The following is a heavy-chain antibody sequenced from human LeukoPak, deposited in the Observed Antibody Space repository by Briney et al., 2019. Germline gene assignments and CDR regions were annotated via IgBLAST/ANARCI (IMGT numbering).Heavy chain of an antibody. Sequence: SQTLSLTCTVSGGSISSGDYYWSWIRQPPGKGLEWIGYIYHSGSTYYNPSLKSRVTISVDRSKTQFSLKLSSVTAADTAVYYCAREVENIVVVPAALREFDPWGQGTLVTVSS. D-gene: IGHD2-2*01. V-gene: IGHV4-30-2*01. CDR3: AREVENIVVVPAALREFDP. CDR1: GGSISSGDYY. CDR2: IYHSGST. J-gene: IGHJ5*02.